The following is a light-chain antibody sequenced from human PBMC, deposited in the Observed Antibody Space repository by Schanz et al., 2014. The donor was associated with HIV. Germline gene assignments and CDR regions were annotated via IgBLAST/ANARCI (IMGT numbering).Light chain of an antibody. CDR3: QQSFTTPSIT. CDR1: QNISDH. CDR2: ATT. Sequence: DIQMTQTPSSLSASVGDRVTITCRASQNISDHLTWYQQKAGRPPKVLIYATTTSHSGVPSRFSGSGSGTNFTLTITGLQREDFALYFCQQSFTTPSITFGQGTRLEIK. V-gene: IGKV1-39*01. J-gene: IGKJ5*01.